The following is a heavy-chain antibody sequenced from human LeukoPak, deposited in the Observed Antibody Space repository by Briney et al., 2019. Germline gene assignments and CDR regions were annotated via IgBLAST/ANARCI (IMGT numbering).Heavy chain of an antibody. Sequence: GGSLRLSCAASGFTFSGYSMIWVCQAPGRGLEWLSYVSSSSSTISYADSVKGRFTISRDNAQNSLYLLMNSLRDEDTAVYYCARETGYAFDMWGQGTMVTVSS. CDR2: VSSSSSTI. V-gene: IGHV3-48*02. CDR3: ARETGYAFDM. CDR1: GFTFSGYS. J-gene: IGHJ3*02.